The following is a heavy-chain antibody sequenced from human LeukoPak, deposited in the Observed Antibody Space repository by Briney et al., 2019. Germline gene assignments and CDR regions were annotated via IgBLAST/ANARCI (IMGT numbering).Heavy chain of an antibody. V-gene: IGHV1-69*01. Sequence: SVQVSCKASGGTFSSYAISWVRQAPGQGLEWMGGIIPIFGTANYAQKFQGRVTITADESTSTAYMELSSLRSEDTAVYYCARTGLYGDYPFDYWGQGTLVTVSS. CDR2: IIPIFGTA. CDR1: GGTFSSYA. CDR3: ARTGLYGDYPFDY. D-gene: IGHD4-17*01. J-gene: IGHJ4*02.